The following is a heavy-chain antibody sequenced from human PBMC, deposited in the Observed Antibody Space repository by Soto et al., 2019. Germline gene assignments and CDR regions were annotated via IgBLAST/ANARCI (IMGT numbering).Heavy chain of an antibody. CDR1: GFTFSSYG. CDR3: AKDGPPYSPRNDILTGVFQH. Sequence: PGGSLRLSCAASGFTFSSYGMHWVRQAPGKGLEWVAVISYDGSNKYYADSVKGRFTISRDNSKNTLYLQMNSLRAEDTAVYYCAKDGPPYSPRNDILTGVFQHWGQGTLVTVSS. D-gene: IGHD3-9*01. J-gene: IGHJ1*01. CDR2: ISYDGSNK. V-gene: IGHV3-30*18.